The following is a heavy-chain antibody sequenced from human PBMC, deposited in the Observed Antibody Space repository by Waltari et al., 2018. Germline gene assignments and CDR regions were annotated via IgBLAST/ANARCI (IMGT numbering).Heavy chain of an antibody. CDR3: AKVPYDSSGYYYFDY. CDR2: SSDCGGSI. V-gene: IGHV3-23*01. CDR1: GFTFSSYA. Sequence: EVQLLESGGGLVQPGGSLRLSCAASGFTFSSYAMGWVRQAPGKGLELVSGSSDCGGSIYHADFVKGRFTISRDNSKNTLYLQMNSLRAEDTAVYYCAKVPYDSSGYYYFDYWGQGNLVTVSS. J-gene: IGHJ4*02. D-gene: IGHD3-22*01.